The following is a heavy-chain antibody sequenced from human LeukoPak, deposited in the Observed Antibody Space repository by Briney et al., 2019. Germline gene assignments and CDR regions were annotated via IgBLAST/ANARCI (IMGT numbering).Heavy chain of an antibody. CDR1: GFTFSSYS. CDR2: ISSSSSYI. V-gene: IGHV3-21*01. CDR3: ARGPRSRDGYNRRFFP. Sequence: GGSLRLSCAASGFTFSSYSMNWVRQAPGKGLEWVSSISSSSSYIYYADSVKGRFTISRDNAKNSLYLQMNSLRAEDTAVYYCARGPRSRDGYNRRFFPWGQGTLVTVSS. D-gene: IGHD3-3*01. J-gene: IGHJ5*02.